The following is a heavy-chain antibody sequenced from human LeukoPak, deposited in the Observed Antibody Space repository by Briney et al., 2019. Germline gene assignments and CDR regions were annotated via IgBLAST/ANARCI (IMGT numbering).Heavy chain of an antibody. D-gene: IGHD2-2*01. Sequence: GASVKVSCKASGGTFSSYAISWVRQAPGQGLEWVGGIIPIFGTANYAQKFQGRVTITTDESTSTAYMELSSLRSEDTAVYYCARDTSSEGVVVVPAARGDYYYMDVWGKGTTVTVSS. V-gene: IGHV1-69*05. J-gene: IGHJ6*03. CDR2: IIPIFGTA. CDR3: ARDTSSEGVVVVPAARGDYYYMDV. CDR1: GGTFSSYA.